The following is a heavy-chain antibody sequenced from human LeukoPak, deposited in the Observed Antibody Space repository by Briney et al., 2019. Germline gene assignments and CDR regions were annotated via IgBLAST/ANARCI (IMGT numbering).Heavy chain of an antibody. CDR2: IFCDGTHK. V-gene: IGHV3-33*01. CDR3: ARGGPGYCSSDSCYKGLDN. Sequence: PGGSLRLSCAASGFTFSSYGMHWVRQAPGKGLEWVAVIFCDGTHKYYAESVKSRFTIARDNSQNTLYLQMNSLRVEDTAVYYCARGGPGYCSSDSCYKGLDNWGQGTLVTASS. D-gene: IGHD2-15*01. CDR1: GFTFSSYG. J-gene: IGHJ4*02.